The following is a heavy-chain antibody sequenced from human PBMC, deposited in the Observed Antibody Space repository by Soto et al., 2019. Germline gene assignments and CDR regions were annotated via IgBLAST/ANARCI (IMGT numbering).Heavy chain of an antibody. CDR1: GGSFSGYY. CDR2: INHSGST. D-gene: IGHD4-17*01. Sequence: QVQLQQWGAGLLKPSETLSLTCAVYGGSFSGYYWSWIRQPPGKGLEWIGEINHSGSTNYNPSLKRRVTISVDTSKNQFSLKLSSVTAADTAVYYCARVAMTTVTVDYWGQGTLVTVSS. V-gene: IGHV4-34*01. J-gene: IGHJ4*02. CDR3: ARVAMTTVTVDY.